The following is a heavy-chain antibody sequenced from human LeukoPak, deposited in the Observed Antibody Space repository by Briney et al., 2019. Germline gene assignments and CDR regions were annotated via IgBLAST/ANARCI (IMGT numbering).Heavy chain of an antibody. CDR2: VKSKTDGGTT. Sequence: GGSLRLSCAASGFIFSNDWMNWVRQAPGKGLEWVGRVKSKTDGGTTDYAAPVKGRFTISRDDSKNTLYLQMNSLKTEDTAVYYCTTATKSGTYSRGYWGQGTLVTVSS. V-gene: IGHV3-15*01. CDR3: TTATKSGTYSRGY. CDR1: GFIFSNDW. J-gene: IGHJ4*02. D-gene: IGHD1-26*01.